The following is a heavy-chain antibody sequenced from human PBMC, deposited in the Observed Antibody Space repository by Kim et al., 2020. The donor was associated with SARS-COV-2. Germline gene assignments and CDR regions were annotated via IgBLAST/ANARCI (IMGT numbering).Heavy chain of an antibody. CDR3: ARAGVGATLFDY. V-gene: IGHV4-31*01. J-gene: IGHJ4*02. Sequence: YYNPSLKSQVTISVETAKNRFSLKLSSVTAADTAVYYCARAGVGATLFDYWGQGTLVTVSS. D-gene: IGHD1-26*01.